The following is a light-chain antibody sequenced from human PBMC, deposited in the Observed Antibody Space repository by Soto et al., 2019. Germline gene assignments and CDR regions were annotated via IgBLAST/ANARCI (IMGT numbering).Light chain of an antibody. V-gene: IGKV4-1*01. J-gene: IGKJ1*01. CDR3: QQYYGPPWT. Sequence: DIVMTQSPDSLAVSLGERATINCKSSQSVLFSSNRRNYLAWYQHKPGQPPKLLIYWASIRASGVPDRFSGSGSGTDFTLTISSLQAADVAVYYCQQYYGPPWTFGQWTEVEVK. CDR2: WAS. CDR1: QSVLFSSNRRNY.